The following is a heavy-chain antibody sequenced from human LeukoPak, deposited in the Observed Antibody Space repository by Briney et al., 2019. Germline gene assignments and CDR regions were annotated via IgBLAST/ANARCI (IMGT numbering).Heavy chain of an antibody. CDR3: ARGCGGDCYSDVSFYYYYGMDV. D-gene: IGHD2-21*02. V-gene: IGHV1-18*04. CDR1: GYTFTSSG. J-gene: IGHJ6*02. CDR2: ISAYTGNT. Sequence: SCNASGYTFTSSGISWVRHAPGHGLEWMPSISAYTGNTNYAQKLQGRVTMTTDTSTSTAYMELRSLRSDDTAVYYCARGCGGDCYSDVSFYYYYGMDVWGQGTTVTVSS.